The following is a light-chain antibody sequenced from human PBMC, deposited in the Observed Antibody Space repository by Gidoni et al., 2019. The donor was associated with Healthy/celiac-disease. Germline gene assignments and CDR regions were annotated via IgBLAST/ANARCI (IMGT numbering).Light chain of an antibody. J-gene: IGKJ2*01. CDR3: QQSYSTPLT. CDR2: AAS. CDR1: QSISSY. V-gene: IGKV1-39*01. Sequence: DIQMTQSPSSLSASVADRVTITCRASQSISSYLNWYQQKPGKAPKLLIYAASSLQSGVPSRFSGSGSGTDFTLTIRSLQPEDFATYYCQQSYSTPLTFXQXTKLEIK.